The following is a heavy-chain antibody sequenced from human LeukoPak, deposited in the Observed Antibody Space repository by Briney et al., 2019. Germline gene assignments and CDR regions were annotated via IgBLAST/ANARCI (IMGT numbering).Heavy chain of an antibody. V-gene: IGHV1-3*01. Sequence: GASVKVSCKASGYTFTSYAMHWVRQAPGQRLEWMGWINAGNGNTKYSQKFQGRVTITRDTSASTAYMELSSLRSEDTAVYYCARVITVKDTAMVNDNWFDPWGQGTLVTVSS. CDR1: GYTFTSYA. D-gene: IGHD5-18*01. CDR2: INAGNGNT. CDR3: ARVITVKDTAMVNDNWFDP. J-gene: IGHJ5*02.